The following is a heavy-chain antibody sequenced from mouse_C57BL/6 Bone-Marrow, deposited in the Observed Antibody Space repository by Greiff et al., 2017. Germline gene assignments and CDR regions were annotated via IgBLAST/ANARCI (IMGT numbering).Heavy chain of an antibody. Sequence: QVQLQQPGAELVKPGASVKLSCKASGYTFTSYWMQWVKQRPGQGLEWIGEIDPSDSYTNYNQKFKGKATLTVDTSSSTAYMQRSSLTSEDSAVYYWARLDSNFAMDYWGQGTSVTVSS. CDR1: GYTFTSYW. V-gene: IGHV1-50*01. CDR3: ARLDSNFAMDY. J-gene: IGHJ4*01. CDR2: IDPSDSYT. D-gene: IGHD2-5*01.